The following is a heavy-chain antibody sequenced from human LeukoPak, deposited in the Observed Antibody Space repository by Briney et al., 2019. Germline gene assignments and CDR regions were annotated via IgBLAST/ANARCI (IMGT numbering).Heavy chain of an antibody. J-gene: IGHJ4*02. CDR1: GFALTTSGMC. CDR2: IDWDDEK. CDR3: ARTINSPDSNGYYVDY. Sequence: SGPALVEPTQTLTVTCTFSGFALTTSGMCVTWIRQPPGKALEWLARIDWDDEKYYNTSLRTRLTISKDTSKNQVVLTMTNMDPVDTATYYCARTINSPDSNGYYVDYWGQGTLVTVSS. D-gene: IGHD3-22*01. V-gene: IGHV2-70*11.